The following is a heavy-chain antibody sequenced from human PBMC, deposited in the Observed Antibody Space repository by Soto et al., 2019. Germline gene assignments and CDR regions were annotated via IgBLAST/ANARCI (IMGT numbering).Heavy chain of an antibody. CDR1: GYTFTGYF. CDR2: INPITGGT. V-gene: IGHV1-2*02. CDR3: ARPAGGSDS. J-gene: IGHJ5*01. Sequence: GASVKVSCKASGYTFTGYFMHWVRQAPGRGLEWMGWINPITGGTNYAQKFQGRVAMTRDTSISTAYMELSSLRSDDTAVYYCARPAGGSDSWGQGTLVTVSS.